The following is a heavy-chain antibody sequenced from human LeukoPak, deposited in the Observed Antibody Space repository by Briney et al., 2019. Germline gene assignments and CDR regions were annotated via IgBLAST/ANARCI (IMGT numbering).Heavy chain of an antibody. V-gene: IGHV3-30*03. D-gene: IGHD5-18*01. CDR2: ISYDGSNK. CDR1: GFTFSSYG. Sequence: GGSLRLSCAASGFTFSSYGMHWVRQAPGKGLEWVAVISYDGSNKYYADSVKGRFTISRDNSKNTLYLQMNSLRAEDSAVYYCARRGHGYGSPFDYWGQGTLVTVSS. J-gene: IGHJ4*02. CDR3: ARRGHGYGSPFDY.